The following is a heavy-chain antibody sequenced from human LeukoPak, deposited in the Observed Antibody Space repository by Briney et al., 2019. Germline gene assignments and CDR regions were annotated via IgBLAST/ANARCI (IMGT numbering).Heavy chain of an antibody. CDR2: ISSSSSTI. CDR3: ARGGEDYDGGPDY. CDR1: GFTFSSYS. Sequence: QSGGSLRLSCAASGFTFSSYSMNWVRQAPGKGLEWVSYISSSSSTIHYADSVKGRFTISRDNAKNSLYLQMNSLRAEDTAVYYCARGGEDYDGGPDYWGQGTLVTVSS. V-gene: IGHV3-48*01. J-gene: IGHJ4*02. D-gene: IGHD4-17*01.